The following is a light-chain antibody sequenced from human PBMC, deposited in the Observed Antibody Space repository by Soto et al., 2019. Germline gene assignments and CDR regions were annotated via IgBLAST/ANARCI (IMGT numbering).Light chain of an antibody. CDR2: DVN. CDR1: SSDVGGYNY. Sequence: QSALTQPASVSGSPGQSITISCTGTSSDVGGYNYVSWYQQDPGKAPKLMIYDVNNRPSGVSNRFSGSKSGNTASLTISGLQAEDEAYYYCSSYTSSSTLAVFGGGTKLTVL. V-gene: IGLV2-14*01. CDR3: SSYTSSSTLAV. J-gene: IGLJ2*01.